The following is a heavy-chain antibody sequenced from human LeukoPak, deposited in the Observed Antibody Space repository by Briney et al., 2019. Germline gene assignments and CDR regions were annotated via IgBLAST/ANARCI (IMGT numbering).Heavy chain of an antibody. CDR3: ARDGRGLDY. V-gene: IGHV4-34*01. D-gene: IGHD3-10*01. J-gene: IGHJ4*02. CDR2: INHSGST. Sequence: GSLRLSSAASGFTFSSYAMSWVRQPPGKGLEWIGEINHSGSTNYNPSLKSRVTISVDTSKNQFSLKLSSVTAADTAVYYCARDGRGLDYWGQGTLVTVSS. CDR1: GFTFSSYA.